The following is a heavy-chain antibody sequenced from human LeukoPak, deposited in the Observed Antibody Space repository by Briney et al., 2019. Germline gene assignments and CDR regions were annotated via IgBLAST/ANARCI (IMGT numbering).Heavy chain of an antibody. Sequence: GASVKVSCKASGYTFTSYGISWVRQAPGQGLEWMGWISAYNGNTNYAQKFQGRVTITADESTSTAYMELSSLRSEDTAIYYCARTLGLLWFGENWGQGTLVTVSS. CDR3: ARTLGLLWFGEN. CDR1: GYTFTSYG. CDR2: ISAYNGNT. V-gene: IGHV1-18*01. J-gene: IGHJ4*02. D-gene: IGHD3-10*01.